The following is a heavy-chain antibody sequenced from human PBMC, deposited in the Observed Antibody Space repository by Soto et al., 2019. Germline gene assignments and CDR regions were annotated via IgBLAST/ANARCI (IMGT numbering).Heavy chain of an antibody. Sequence: EVQLVESGGGLVQPGGSLRLSCAASGFSFSSYWMSWVRQAPGKGPEWVANINQDGSQEWYVDSVKGRFTISRDNAKNSLFLQMNSLSDEDTAVYYCAKAPRGSGRDYYFDSWGQGTRITVSS. D-gene: IGHD3-10*01. CDR2: INQDGSQE. CDR1: GFSFSSYW. V-gene: IGHV3-7*05. J-gene: IGHJ4*02. CDR3: AKAPRGSGRDYYFDS.